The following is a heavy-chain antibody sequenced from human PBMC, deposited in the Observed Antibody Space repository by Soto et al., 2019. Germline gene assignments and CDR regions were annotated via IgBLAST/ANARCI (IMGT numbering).Heavy chain of an antibody. D-gene: IGHD3-3*01. J-gene: IGHJ5*02. CDR3: AKPRSSLEWPPFDP. CDR2: MNPNSSNT. Sequence: ASVKVSCKASGYTFSSYDINWVRQAKGQGLEWVGWMNPNSSNTGYAQKFQGRVTMTRNTSKNTLFLHMTNLRPEDTAVYYCAKPRSSLEWPPFDPWGHGTLVTVSS. CDR1: GYTFSSYD. V-gene: IGHV1-8*01.